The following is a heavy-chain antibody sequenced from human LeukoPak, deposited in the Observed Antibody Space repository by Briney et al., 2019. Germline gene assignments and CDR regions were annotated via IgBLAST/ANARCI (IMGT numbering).Heavy chain of an antibody. J-gene: IGHJ3*02. CDR1: GSTFSNYL. Sequence: GGSLRLSCAASGSTFSNYLMHWVRQAPGKGLEWVAVISYGGSTKHYADSVKGRFTISRDNSKNTLYLQMNSLRAEDMAVYYCAREGVGYGNAFDIWGQGTMVTVSS. CDR2: ISYGGSTK. V-gene: IGHV3-30-3*01. D-gene: IGHD5-24*01. CDR3: AREGVGYGNAFDI.